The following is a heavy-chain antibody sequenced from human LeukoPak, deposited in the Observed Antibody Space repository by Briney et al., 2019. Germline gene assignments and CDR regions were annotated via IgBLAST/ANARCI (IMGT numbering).Heavy chain of an antibody. V-gene: IGHV1-58*01. CDR1: GFTFTNSA. D-gene: IGHD3-22*01. J-gene: IGHJ2*01. CDR2: IVVGSGNT. Sequence: SVKVSCKASGFTFTNSAVQWVRQARGQRREWIGLIVVGSGNTNYAQKFQERVTITRDMSTTTAYKELRSLRSEDTAVYYCAADNYYDSSGYSFLWYFDLWGRGTLVTVSS. CDR3: AADNYYDSSGYSFLWYFDL.